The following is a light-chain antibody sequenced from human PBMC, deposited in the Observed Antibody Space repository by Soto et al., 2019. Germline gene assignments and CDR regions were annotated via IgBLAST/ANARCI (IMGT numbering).Light chain of an antibody. CDR3: QQRNVWPPVT. CDR2: GAS. V-gene: IGKV3D-20*02. J-gene: IGKJ5*01. Sequence: ESVLTQSPGTLSLSPGERAALSCRASQNVPNSYLAWYQQKPGQAPRLLIYGASSRATGIPDRFSGSGSETDFTLTISSLEPEDSAVYYCQQRNVWPPVTFGQGTRREIK. CDR1: QNVPNSY.